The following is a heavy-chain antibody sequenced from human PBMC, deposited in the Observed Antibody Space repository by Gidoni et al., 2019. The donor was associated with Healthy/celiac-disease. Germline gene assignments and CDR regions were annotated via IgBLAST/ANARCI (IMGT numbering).Heavy chain of an antibody. J-gene: IGHJ4*02. V-gene: IGHV1-69*06. CDR1: GGNFRSYA. D-gene: IGHD1-26*01. CDR3: AREPHYSGSYGYYFDY. CDR2: IIPIFGTA. Sequence: QVQLVQSGAEVKKPESSVQVACKASGGNFRSYAISWVRQAPGQGLEWMGGIIPIFGTANYAQKFQGRVTITADKSTSTAYMELSSLRSEDTAVYYCAREPHYSGSYGYYFDYWGQGTLVTVSS.